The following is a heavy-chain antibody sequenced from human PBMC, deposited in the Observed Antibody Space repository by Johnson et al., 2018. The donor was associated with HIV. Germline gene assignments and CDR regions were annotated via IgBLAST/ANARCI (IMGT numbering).Heavy chain of an antibody. CDR1: GFTFRTSG. D-gene: IGHD6-19*01. J-gene: IGHJ3*02. CDR3: ASGIAVAGTLLDAFDI. V-gene: IGHV3-30*19. CDR2: IWYDGSNK. Sequence: QVQLVESGGGVVQPGRSLRLSCVASGFTFRTSGMHWVRQAPGQGLEWVAVIWYDGSNKYYADSVKGRFTISRDNSKNTLYLQMNSLRAEEPAVYYCASGIAVAGTLLDAFDIWGQGTMVTVSS.